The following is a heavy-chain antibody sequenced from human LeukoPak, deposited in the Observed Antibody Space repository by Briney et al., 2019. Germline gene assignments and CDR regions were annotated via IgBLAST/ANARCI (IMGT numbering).Heavy chain of an antibody. J-gene: IGHJ4*02. CDR2: MKPNSGNT. CDR3: ARLGGGYYDGSLDY. Sequence: GAPLNICCTASGSTITSCDINWVRQPTGEGVEWMGRMKPNSGNTGYAQKFQGRVTITRNTSISTAYMELSRLRSEDTAVYYCARLGGGYYDGSLDYWGQGTLVTVSS. D-gene: IGHD3-22*01. V-gene: IGHV1-8*03. CDR1: GSTITSCD.